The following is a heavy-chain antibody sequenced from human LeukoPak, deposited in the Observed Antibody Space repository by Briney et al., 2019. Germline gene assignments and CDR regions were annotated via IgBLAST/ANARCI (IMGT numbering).Heavy chain of an antibody. CDR2: TGTAGDT. D-gene: IGHD4-17*01. CDR3: ARGDYGDYYFDY. CDR1: GFTFSSYD. V-gene: IGHV3-13*01. J-gene: IGHJ4*02. Sequence: GGSLRLSCAASGFTFSSYDMHWVRQPTGRGLERVSATGTAGDTYYPGSVKGRFTISRDNAKHSLFLQINSLRADDTAVYYCARGDYGDYYFDYWGQGTLVIVSS.